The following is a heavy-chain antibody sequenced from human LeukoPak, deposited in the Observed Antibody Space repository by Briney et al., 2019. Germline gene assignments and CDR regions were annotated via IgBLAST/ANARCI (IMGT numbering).Heavy chain of an antibody. Sequence: SETLSLTCTVSGGSINSYYWSWIPQPPGQGLEWIGYIYYSGSTNYNPSLKSRVTISVDTSKNQSSLKLSSVTAADTAVYYCARAQAGYSGSRPKGFDYGGQGNLVTVSS. CDR3: ARAQAGYSGSRPKGFDY. V-gene: IGHV4-59*01. CDR1: GGSINSYY. D-gene: IGHD1-26*01. CDR2: IYYSGST. J-gene: IGHJ4*02.